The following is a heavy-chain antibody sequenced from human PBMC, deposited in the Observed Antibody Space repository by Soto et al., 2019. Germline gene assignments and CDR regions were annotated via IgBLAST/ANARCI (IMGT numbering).Heavy chain of an antibody. CDR2: MNPNSGNT. V-gene: IGHV1-8*01. D-gene: IGHD4-17*01. Sequence: QVQLVQSGAEVKKPGASVKVSCKASGYTFTSYDINWVRQATGQGLEYLGWMNPNSGNTAYMQKFQGRVTMTWDTSITTAYMELSSLLSEDTAVYFCARGIKYGAYSRWFDPWGQGTLVTVSS. J-gene: IGHJ5*02. CDR3: ARGIKYGAYSRWFDP. CDR1: GYTFTSYD.